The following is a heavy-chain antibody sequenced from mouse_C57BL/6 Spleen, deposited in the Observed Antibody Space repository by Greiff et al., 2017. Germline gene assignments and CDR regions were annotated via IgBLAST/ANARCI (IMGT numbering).Heavy chain of an antibody. Sequence: QQSCKASGYTFTSYWMHWVKQRPGQGLEWIGNINPSNGGTNYNEKFKSKATLTVDKSSSTAYMQLSSLTSEDSAVYYCARAKKNFDYWGQGTTLTVSS. CDR3: ARAKKNFDY. CDR2: INPSNGGT. J-gene: IGHJ2*01. V-gene: IGHV1-53*01. CDR1: GYTFTSYW.